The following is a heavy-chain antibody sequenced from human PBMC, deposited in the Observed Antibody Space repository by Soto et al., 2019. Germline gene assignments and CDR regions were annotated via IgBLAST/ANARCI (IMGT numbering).Heavy chain of an antibody. CDR2: IIPIFGTA. J-gene: IGHJ6*02. V-gene: IGHV1-69*01. Sequence: QVQLVQSGAEVKKPGSSVKVSCKASGGTFSSYAISWVRQAPGQGLEWMGGIIPIFGTANYAQKFQGRVTITADESTSTAYMELSSLRSEDTAEYYCASRLYYDILTGYLEGYYYYGMDVWGQGTTVTVSS. D-gene: IGHD3-9*01. CDR1: GGTFSSYA. CDR3: ASRLYYDILTGYLEGYYYYGMDV.